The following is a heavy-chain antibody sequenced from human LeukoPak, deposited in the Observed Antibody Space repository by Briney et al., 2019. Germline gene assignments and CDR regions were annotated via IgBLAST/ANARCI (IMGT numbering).Heavy chain of an antibody. V-gene: IGHV6-1*01. D-gene: IGHD6-6*01. CDR1: GDSASSNSAS. CDR2: TYYRSKWNS. Sequence: SQTLSLTCAISGDSASSNSASWNWIRQSPSRGLEWLGRTYYRSKWNSDYAISVQSRITINPDTSKNQFSLHLKSVTPEDTAVYYCARDPDSSYEWGPFDPWGQGTLVTVSS. CDR3: ARDPDSSYEWGPFDP. J-gene: IGHJ5*02.